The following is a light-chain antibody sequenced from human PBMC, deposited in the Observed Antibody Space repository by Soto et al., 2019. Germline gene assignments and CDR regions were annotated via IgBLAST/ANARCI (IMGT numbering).Light chain of an antibody. J-gene: IGLJ1*01. CDR3: QSYDSSLSGYV. CDR2: ENN. V-gene: IGLV1-40*01. Sequence: QLVLTQPPSVSEAPGQRVTISCTGSSSNIGAGYEAHWYQQVPGTAPKLLIYENNNRPSRVPDRFSGSKSGTSASLAITGIQAEDEAEYYCQSYDSSLSGYVFGTGTQLTVL. CDR1: SSNIGAGYE.